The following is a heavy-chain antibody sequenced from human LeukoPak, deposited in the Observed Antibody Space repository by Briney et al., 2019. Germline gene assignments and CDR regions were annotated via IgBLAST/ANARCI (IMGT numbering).Heavy chain of an antibody. CDR1: GGSFSGYY. CDR3: ARPMWAVAGTYYFDY. CDR2: INHSGST. J-gene: IGHJ4*02. Sequence: SETLSLTCAVYGGSFSGYYWSWIRQPPGKGLEWIGEINHSGSTNYNPSLKSRVTISVDTSKNQFSLKLSSVTAADTAVYYCARPMWAVAGTYYFDYWGQGTLVTVSS. D-gene: IGHD6-19*01. V-gene: IGHV4-34*01.